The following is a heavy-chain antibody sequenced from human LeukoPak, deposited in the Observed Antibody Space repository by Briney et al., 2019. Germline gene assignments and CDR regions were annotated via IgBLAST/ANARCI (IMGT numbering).Heavy chain of an antibody. J-gene: IGHJ4*02. CDR3: ARDSGLDIVVVPAAMQGVMDEY. Sequence: GASVKVSCKASGYTFTCYYMHWGREAPGQGLEWMGWINPNSGGTNYAQKFQGRVTMTRDTSISTAYMELSRLRSDAKAVYYCARDSGLDIVVVPAAMQGVMDEYWGQGTLVTVSS. V-gene: IGHV1-2*02. D-gene: IGHD2-2*03. CDR1: GYTFTCYY. CDR2: INPNSGGT.